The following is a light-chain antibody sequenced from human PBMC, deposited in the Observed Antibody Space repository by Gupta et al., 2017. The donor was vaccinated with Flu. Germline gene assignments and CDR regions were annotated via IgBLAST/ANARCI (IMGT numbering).Light chain of an antibody. CDR3: MQAIQTPLT. CDR1: QSLLHSNGYNY. Sequence: DLVMTQSPLSLPFTPGEPASIYCRSSQSLLHSNGYNYLDWYLQKPWQSPQLLIYLGSTRASGVPDRFIGSGSGTDFTLKISRVEAEDVGVYYCMQAIQTPLTFGGGTKVEIK. CDR2: LGS. V-gene: IGKV2-28*01. J-gene: IGKJ4*01.